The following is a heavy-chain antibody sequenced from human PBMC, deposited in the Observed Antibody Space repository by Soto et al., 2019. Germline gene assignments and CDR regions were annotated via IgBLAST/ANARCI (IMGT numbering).Heavy chain of an antibody. CDR2: IYYSGST. V-gene: IGHV4-59*01. J-gene: IGHJ4*02. CDR1: GDSISSFY. D-gene: IGHD6-19*01. CDR3: AREMRTYSSGWFDF. Sequence: QVQLQESGPGLVKPSETLSLTCTVSGDSISSFYWSWIRQPPGKGLEWIGYIYYSGSTNYNPSLKSRVTRSVDTSKNQCSLKLSSVTAADTAVYYCAREMRTYSSGWFDFWGQGTLVTVSS.